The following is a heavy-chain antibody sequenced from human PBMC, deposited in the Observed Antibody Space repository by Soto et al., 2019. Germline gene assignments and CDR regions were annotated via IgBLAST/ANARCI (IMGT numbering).Heavy chain of an antibody. V-gene: IGHV1-18*01. CDR1: GYTFTSYG. CDR2: ISAYNGNT. Sequence: QVQLVQSGAEVKKPGASVKVSCKASGYTFTSYGIIWVRQAPGQGLEWMGWISAYNGNTNYAQKLQGRVTMTTDTSTSTAYMELRSLRSDDTAVYYCQISPIWGSYRFDFDYWGQGTLVTVSS. CDR3: QISPIWGSYRFDFDY. J-gene: IGHJ4*02. D-gene: IGHD3-16*02.